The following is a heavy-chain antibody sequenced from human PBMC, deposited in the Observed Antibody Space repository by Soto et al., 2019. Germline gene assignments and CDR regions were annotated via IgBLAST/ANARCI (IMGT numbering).Heavy chain of an antibody. CDR3: ARDVSGPSDS. D-gene: IGHD2-15*01. Sequence: QAQLQESGPGLVKPSETLSLTCTVSGGSVTSGPYYWSWIRQAPGKGLEWIGCIYYNGRTSFNPSLTSRVTISVDTSNIQYSLKLNSATPADTAIYFFARDVSGPSDSWGQGTRVTVSS. J-gene: IGHJ4*02. CDR2: IYYNGRT. CDR1: GGSVTSGPYY. V-gene: IGHV4-61*01.